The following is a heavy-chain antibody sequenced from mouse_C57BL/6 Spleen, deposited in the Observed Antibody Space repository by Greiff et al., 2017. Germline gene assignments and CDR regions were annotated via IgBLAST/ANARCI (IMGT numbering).Heavy chain of an antibody. CDR1: GYTFTSYW. J-gene: IGHJ3*01. CDR3: ACQDSSGDQFAY. Sequence: VQLQQPGAELVKPGASVKLSCKASGYTFTSYWMQWVKQRPGQGLEWIGEIDPSDSYTNYNQKFKGKATLTVDTSSSTAYMQLSSLTSEDSAVYYWACQDSSGDQFAYWGQGTLVTVSA. D-gene: IGHD3-2*02. CDR2: IDPSDSYT. V-gene: IGHV1-50*01.